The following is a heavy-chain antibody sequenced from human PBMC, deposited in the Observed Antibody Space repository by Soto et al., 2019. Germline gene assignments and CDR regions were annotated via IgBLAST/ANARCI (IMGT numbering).Heavy chain of an antibody. CDR1: GGSISSDHYH. CDR2: IHYSGSV. D-gene: IGHD4-17*01. J-gene: IGHJ6*02. CDR3: VREDDGGDSYYYGLVV. Sequence: QVQLQESGPGLVRPSQTLSLTCTVSGGSISSDHYHWTWIRQTPGKGLEWIGYIHYSGSVYYNPSLQSRVTMSVDTSKNLFSLKLSSVTAADTAVYFCVREDDGGDSYYYGLVVWGQGTTVTVSS. V-gene: IGHV4-30-4*01.